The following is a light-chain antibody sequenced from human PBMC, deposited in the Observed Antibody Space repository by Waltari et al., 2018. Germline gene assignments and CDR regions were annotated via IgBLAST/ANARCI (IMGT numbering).Light chain of an antibody. CDR1: SSDVGSYNL. Sequence: QSALTPPASVSGSPGQSITLSCTGTSSDVGSYNLVPWYQQHPGKAPKLMIYEVSKRPSGVSNRFSGSKSGNTASLTISGLQAEDEADYYCCSYAGSSLGVFGGGTKLTVL. CDR3: CSYAGSSLGV. CDR2: EVS. J-gene: IGLJ3*02. V-gene: IGLV2-23*02.